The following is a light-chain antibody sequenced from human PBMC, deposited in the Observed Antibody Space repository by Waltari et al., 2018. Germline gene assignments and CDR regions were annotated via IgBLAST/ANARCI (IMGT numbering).Light chain of an antibody. J-gene: IGKJ4*01. CDR2: ASS. CDR3: QQRYKWPLT. CDR1: QSVSTY. V-gene: IGKV3-11*01. Sequence: EIVLTHSPATPSLSPGERATLSCRASQSVSTYLAWYQQKPGQPPRLLIYASSNRATGIPARFSGSGSETDFTLTISSLEPEDFAVYYCQQRYKWPLTFGGGSKVEI.